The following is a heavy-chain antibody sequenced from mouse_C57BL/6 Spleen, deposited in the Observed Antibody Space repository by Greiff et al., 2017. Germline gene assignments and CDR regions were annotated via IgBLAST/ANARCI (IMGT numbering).Heavy chain of an antibody. CDR2: IDPETGGT. V-gene: IGHV1-15*01. CDR3: TRGDY. Sequence: VNVVESGAELVRPGASVTLSCKASGYTFTDYEMHWVKQTPVHGLEWIGAIDPETGGTAYNQKFKGKAILTADKSSSTAYMELRSLTSEDSAVYYCTRGDYWGQGTTLTVSS. CDR1: GYTFTDYE. J-gene: IGHJ2*01.